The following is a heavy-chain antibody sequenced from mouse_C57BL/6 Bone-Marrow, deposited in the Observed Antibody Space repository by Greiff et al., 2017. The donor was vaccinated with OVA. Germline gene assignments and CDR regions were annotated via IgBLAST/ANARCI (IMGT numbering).Heavy chain of an antibody. CDR3: ARYDWYFDV. Sequence: VQLQQSGAELVRPGTSVKMFCKASGYTFPNYWMGWAKQRPGHGLEWIGDIYPGGSYTKYNEKFKGKATLTADQSSSTAYMQFSSLTSEDSDIYYCARYDWYFDVWGTGTTVTVSS. CDR1: GYTFPNYW. J-gene: IGHJ1*03. V-gene: IGHV1-63*01. CDR2: IYPGGSYT.